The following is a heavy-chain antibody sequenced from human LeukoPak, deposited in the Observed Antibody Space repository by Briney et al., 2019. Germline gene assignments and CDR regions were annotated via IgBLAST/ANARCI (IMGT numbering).Heavy chain of an antibody. J-gene: IGHJ4*02. V-gene: IGHV1-69*04. D-gene: IGHD5-24*01. CDR1: GGTFSSYA. Sequence: ASVKVSCKASGGTFSSYAINWVRQAPGQGLEWMGRIIPILDLANYAQKFQGRVTITADKSTSTVSMELSSLRSEDTSVYYCARGGRDGYNSRPFDYWGQGILVTVSS. CDR2: IIPILDLA. CDR3: ARGGRDGYNSRPFDY.